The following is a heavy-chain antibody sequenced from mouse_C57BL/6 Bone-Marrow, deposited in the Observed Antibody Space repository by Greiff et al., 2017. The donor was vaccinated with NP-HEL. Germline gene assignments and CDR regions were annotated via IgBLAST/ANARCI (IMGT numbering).Heavy chain of an antibody. CDR2: IHPNSGST. CDR1: GYTFTSYW. CDR3: AREGALRRDFDY. D-gene: IGHD1-2*01. V-gene: IGHV1-64*01. J-gene: IGHJ2*01. Sequence: VQLQQPGAELVKPGASVKLSCKASGYTFTSYWMHWVKQRPGQGLEWIGMIHPNSGSTNYNEKFKSKATLTVDKSSSTAYMQLSSLTSEDSAVYYCAREGALRRDFDYWGQGTTLTVSS.